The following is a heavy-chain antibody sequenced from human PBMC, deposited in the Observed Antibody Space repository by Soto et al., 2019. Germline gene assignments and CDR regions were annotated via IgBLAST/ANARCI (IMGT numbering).Heavy chain of an antibody. J-gene: IGHJ4*02. V-gene: IGHV6-1*01. CDR1: GDXVSSTSGA. CDR2: TYYRSKWYS. CDR3: ARGSYYSGWV. Sequence: PXQXLSLTCAISGDXVSSTSGAWSWIRQSPSRGLEWLGRTYYRSKWYSDYSVYVKSRITINTDTSKNQFSLKLNSVTPEDTAVYYCARGSYYSGWVWGQGTLGTVSS. D-gene: IGHD6-19*01.